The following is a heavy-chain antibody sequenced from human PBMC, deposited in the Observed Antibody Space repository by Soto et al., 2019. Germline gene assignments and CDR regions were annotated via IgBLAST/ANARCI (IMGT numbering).Heavy chain of an antibody. V-gene: IGHV2-5*02. Sequence: QITLKESGPTLVKPTQTLTLTCTFSGFSLTTRGVGVGWIRQPPGKTLESLALFYWDDDKRYSPSLQSRLSITKHTSKNQVVLTMTNVDPVDTATYYCAHIPNYYQYDWFDPWCQGTLVSVSS. CDR2: FYWDDDK. CDR1: GFSLTTRGVG. D-gene: IGHD3-16*01. J-gene: IGHJ5*02. CDR3: AHIPNYYQYDWFDP.